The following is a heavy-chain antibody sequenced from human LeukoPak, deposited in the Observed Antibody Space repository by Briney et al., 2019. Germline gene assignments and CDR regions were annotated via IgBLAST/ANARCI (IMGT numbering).Heavy chain of an antibody. V-gene: IGHV3-53*01. CDR3: ASGSGSYRTPYYYMDV. J-gene: IGHJ6*03. CDR2: IYSGGST. CDR1: GFTVSSNY. D-gene: IGHD3-10*01. Sequence: GGSLRLSCVASGFTVSSNYMRWVRQAPGKGLEWVSVIYSGGSTYYADSVKGRFTISRDNSKNTLYLQMNSLRAEDTAVYYCASGSGSYRTPYYYMDVWGTGTTVTVSS.